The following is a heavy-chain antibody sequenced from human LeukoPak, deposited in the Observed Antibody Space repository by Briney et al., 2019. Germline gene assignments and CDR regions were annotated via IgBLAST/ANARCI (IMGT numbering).Heavy chain of an antibody. CDR3: ARDFGRYYFDY. J-gene: IGHJ4*02. CDR2: ISSRSGYI. CDR1: GFTLSNYN. V-gene: IGHV3-21*01. Sequence: PGGSLRLSCAASGFTLSNYNMNWVRQAPGKGLEWVSSISSRSGYIYYADSVKGRFTISRDNAKNSLYLQMNSLRAEDTAVYYCARDFGRYYFDYWGQGTLVTVSS. D-gene: IGHD3-10*01.